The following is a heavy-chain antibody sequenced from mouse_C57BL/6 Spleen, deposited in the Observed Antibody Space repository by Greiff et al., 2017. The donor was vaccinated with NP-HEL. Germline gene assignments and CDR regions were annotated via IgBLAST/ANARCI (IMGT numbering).Heavy chain of an antibody. J-gene: IGHJ2*01. Sequence: VQLQQSGPELVKPGASVKISCKASGYAFTSSWMNWVKQRPGKGLEWIGRIYPGDGDTNYNGKFKGKATLTADKSSSTAYMQLSSLTSEDSAVYFCARDYSNYQKLYFDYWGQGTTLTVSS. D-gene: IGHD2-5*01. CDR1: GYAFTSSW. V-gene: IGHV1-82*01. CDR3: ARDYSNYQKLYFDY. CDR2: IYPGDGDT.